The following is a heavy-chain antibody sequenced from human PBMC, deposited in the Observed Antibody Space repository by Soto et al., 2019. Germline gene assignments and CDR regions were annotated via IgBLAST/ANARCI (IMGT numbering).Heavy chain of an antibody. J-gene: IGHJ6*02. CDR2: IIPIFGTA. Sequence: SVKVSCKASGGTFSSYAISWVRQAPGQGLEWMGGIIPIFGTANYAQKFQGRVTITADESTSTAYMELSSLRSEDTAVYYCASRGGYYYDSSGYPTLPYYYYYYGMDVWGQGTTVTVSS. V-gene: IGHV1-69*13. CDR1: GGTFSSYA. D-gene: IGHD3-22*01. CDR3: ASRGGYYYDSSGYPTLPYYYYYYGMDV.